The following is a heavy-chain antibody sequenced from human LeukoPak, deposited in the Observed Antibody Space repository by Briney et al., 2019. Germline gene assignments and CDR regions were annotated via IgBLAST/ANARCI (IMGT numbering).Heavy chain of an antibody. CDR1: GFTFSSYA. CDR2: ISGSGGST. V-gene: IGHV3-23*01. D-gene: IGHD3-22*01. J-gene: IGHJ4*02. CDR3: ASTGGHSSGYYYPGY. Sequence: GGSLRLSCAASGFTFSSYAMSWVRQAPGKGLEWVSAISGSGGSTYYADPVKGRFTISRDNSKNTLYLQMNSLRAEDTAVYYCASTGGHSSGYYYPGYWGQGTLVTVSS.